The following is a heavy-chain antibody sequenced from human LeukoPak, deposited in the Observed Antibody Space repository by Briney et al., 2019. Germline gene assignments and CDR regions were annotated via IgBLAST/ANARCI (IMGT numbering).Heavy chain of an antibody. V-gene: IGHV3-48*04. CDR2: ISSSSSTI. D-gene: IGHD3-22*01. CDR1: GFTFSSYS. Sequence: GGSLRLSCAASGFTFSSYSMNWVRQAPGKRLEWVSYISSSSSTIYYADSVKGRFTISRDNAKNSLYLQMNSLRAEDTAVYYCARDIYYDSSGYYGSVYWGQGTLVTVSS. J-gene: IGHJ4*02. CDR3: ARDIYYDSSGYYGSVY.